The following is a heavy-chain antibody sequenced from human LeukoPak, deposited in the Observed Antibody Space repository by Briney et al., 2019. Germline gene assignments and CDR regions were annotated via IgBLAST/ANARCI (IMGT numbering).Heavy chain of an antibody. Sequence: ASVKVSCKASGYIFTNFDINWVRQATGQGLEWIGWMDPKSGNTGYAQKFQGRVTFTRDTSISTAYMEVNSLRSEDTAVYYCARWTNYDSSGEFDFWGQGTLVTVSS. CDR1: GYIFTNFD. CDR3: ARWTNYDSSGEFDF. V-gene: IGHV1-8*03. J-gene: IGHJ4*02. D-gene: IGHD3-22*01. CDR2: MDPKSGNT.